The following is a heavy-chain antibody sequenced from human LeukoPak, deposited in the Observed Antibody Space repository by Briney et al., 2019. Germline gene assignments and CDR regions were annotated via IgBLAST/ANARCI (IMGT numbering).Heavy chain of an antibody. CDR1: GGSFSGYY. Sequence: SETLSLTCAVYGGSFSGYYWSWIRQPPGKGLEWIGEINHSGSTNYNPSLKSRVTISVDTSKNQFSLKLSSVPAADTAVYYCARGRYVLRYFDWSTPDYFDYWGQGTLVTVSS. J-gene: IGHJ4*02. CDR2: INHSGST. CDR3: ARGRYVLRYFDWSTPDYFDY. V-gene: IGHV4-34*01. D-gene: IGHD3-9*01.